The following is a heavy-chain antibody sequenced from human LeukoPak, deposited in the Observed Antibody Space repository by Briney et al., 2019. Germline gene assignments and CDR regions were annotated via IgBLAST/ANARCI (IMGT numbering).Heavy chain of an antibody. CDR2: INPTAGNT. CDR1: GYTFSNYY. CDR3: ARGGIAVAGFDY. Sequence: ASVKVSCKASGYTFSNYYLHWVRQAPGQGLEWMGLINPTAGNTYYAQRFQGRVTMTRNTSTSTVYMELRSLRSDDTAVYYCARGGIAVAGFDYWGQGTLVTVSS. V-gene: IGHV1-46*01. J-gene: IGHJ4*02. D-gene: IGHD6-19*01.